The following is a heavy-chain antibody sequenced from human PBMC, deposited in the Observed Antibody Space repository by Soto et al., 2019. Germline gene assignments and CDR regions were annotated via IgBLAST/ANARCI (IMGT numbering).Heavy chain of an antibody. CDR3: AREYAVVGVTATNAFDI. J-gene: IGHJ3*02. D-gene: IGHD2-21*02. V-gene: IGHV1-69*01. CDR1: GGTFSSYA. CDR2: IIPIFGTA. Sequence: QVQLVQSGAEVKKPGSSVKVSCKASGGTFSSYAISWVRQAPGQGLEWMGGIIPIFGTANYAQKFQGRVTITADESTSTAYMELSSLRSEDTAVFYCAREYAVVGVTATNAFDIWGQGTMVTVSS.